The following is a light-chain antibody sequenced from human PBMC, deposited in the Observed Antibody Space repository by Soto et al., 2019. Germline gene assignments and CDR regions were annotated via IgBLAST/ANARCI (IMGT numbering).Light chain of an antibody. CDR3: QQDGNYNSPRYS. V-gene: IGKV3-20*01. J-gene: IGKJ2*03. CDR2: ATP. CDR1: QSVSSNY. Sequence: EIVLTQSPGTLSLSPGDRVTLSCRASQSVSSNYLAWYQQKPGQAPRLLIYATPSRDTGIPDRFSGSGSGQDFTLTISRLELEDFAMFYGQQDGNYNSPRYSFGQGTRLEI.